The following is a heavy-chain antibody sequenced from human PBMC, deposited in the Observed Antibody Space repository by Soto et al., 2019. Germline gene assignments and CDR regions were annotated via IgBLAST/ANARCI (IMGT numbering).Heavy chain of an antibody. D-gene: IGHD5-18*01. J-gene: IGHJ4*02. CDR3: VKDYSYLNY. CDR1: GFTFSSYA. CDR2: ISGSGGST. V-gene: IGHV3-23*01. Sequence: GGSLRLSCAASGFTFSSYAMSWVRQAPGKGLEWVSAISGSGGSTYYADSVKGRFTISRDNSKNTMYLQMNSLSSEDTAVYYCVKDYSYLNYWGQGTLVTVSS.